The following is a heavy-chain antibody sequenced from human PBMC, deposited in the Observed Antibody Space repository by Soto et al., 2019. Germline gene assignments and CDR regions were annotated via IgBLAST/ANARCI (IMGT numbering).Heavy chain of an antibody. CDR1: GFTFSSYA. Sequence: GGSLRLSCAASGFTFSSYAMSWVRQAPGKGLEWVSAISGSGGSTYYADSVKGRFTISRDNSKNTLYLQMNSLRAEDTAVYYCAKDHLRDYYGSGSYGYYFDYWGQGTLVTVSS. CDR2: ISGSGGST. CDR3: AKDHLRDYYGSGSYGYYFDY. V-gene: IGHV3-23*01. D-gene: IGHD3-10*01. J-gene: IGHJ4*02.